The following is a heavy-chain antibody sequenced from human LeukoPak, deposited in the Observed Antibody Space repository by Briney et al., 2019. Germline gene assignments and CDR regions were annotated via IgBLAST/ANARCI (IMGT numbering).Heavy chain of an antibody. V-gene: IGHV3-21*01. J-gene: IGHJ4*02. CDR2: ISSSSSYI. D-gene: IGHD5-24*01. CDR1: GFTFSSYS. CDR3: ARSRDGYNYFDY. Sequence: GGSLRLSCAASGFTFSSYSMNWVRQAPGKGLEWVSSISSSSSYIYYADSVKGRFTISRDNAKNSLYLQMNGLRAEDTAVYYCARSRDGYNYFDYWGQGTLVTVSS.